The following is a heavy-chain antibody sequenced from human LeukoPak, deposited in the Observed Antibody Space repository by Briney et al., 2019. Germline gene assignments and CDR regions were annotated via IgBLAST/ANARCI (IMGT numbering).Heavy chain of an antibody. V-gene: IGHV3-23*01. J-gene: IGHJ4*02. CDR2: ISGSGGRT. Sequence: GGSLRLSCAASGFTFSSYGMSWVRQAPGKGLDWVSAISGSGGRTNYADSVAGRFTISRDNSKNTLYVQMNSLRVEDTAVYYCAKAYYYGSGSNYKSFDYWGQGTLVTVSS. CDR1: GFTFSSYG. D-gene: IGHD3-10*01. CDR3: AKAYYYGSGSNYKSFDY.